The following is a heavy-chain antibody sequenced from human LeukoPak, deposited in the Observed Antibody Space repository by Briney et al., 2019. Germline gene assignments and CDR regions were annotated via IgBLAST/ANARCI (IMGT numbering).Heavy chain of an antibody. Sequence: GESLKISCKGSGYSYTSYWSGWVRQMPGKGLEWMGIIYPGDSDTRYSPSFQGQVTISADKSISTAYLQWSSLKASDTAMYYCARRKAAAKDRPKYYFDYWGQGTLVTVSS. V-gene: IGHV5-51*01. CDR3: ARRKAAAKDRPKYYFDY. CDR1: GYSYTSYW. D-gene: IGHD6-13*01. J-gene: IGHJ4*02. CDR2: IYPGDSDT.